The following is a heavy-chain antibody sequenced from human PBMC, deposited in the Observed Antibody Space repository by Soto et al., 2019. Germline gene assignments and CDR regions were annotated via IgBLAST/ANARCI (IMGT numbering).Heavy chain of an antibody. CDR2: IWHDGRNK. D-gene: IGHD1-1*01. Sequence: ESGGGVVQPGRSLRLSCAASGFTFSSYGMHWVRQAPGKGLEWVAVIWHDGRNKYYADSVKGRFTTSRDNSKNTLYLQMDSLRAEDTAVYYCARGQGGYYNWFDTWGQGTLVTVSS. CDR1: GFTFSSYG. J-gene: IGHJ5*02. V-gene: IGHV3-33*01. CDR3: ARGQGGYYNWFDT.